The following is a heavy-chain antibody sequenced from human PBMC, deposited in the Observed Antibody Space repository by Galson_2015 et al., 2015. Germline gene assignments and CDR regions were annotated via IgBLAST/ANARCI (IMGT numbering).Heavy chain of an antibody. CDR3: SYSNPYYYYGMDV. Sequence: SLRLSCAASGFTVSSNYMSWVRQAPGKGLEWVSVIYSGGITYYADSVKGRFTISRDNSKNTLYLQMNSLRAEDTAVYYCSYSNPYYYYGMDVWGQGTTVTVSS. D-gene: IGHD4-11*01. CDR1: GFTVSSNY. J-gene: IGHJ6*02. V-gene: IGHV3-53*01. CDR2: IYSGGIT.